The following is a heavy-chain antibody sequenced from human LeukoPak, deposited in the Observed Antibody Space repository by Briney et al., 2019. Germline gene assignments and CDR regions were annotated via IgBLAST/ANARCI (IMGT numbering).Heavy chain of an antibody. V-gene: IGHV3-21*01. J-gene: IGHJ4*02. CDR2: ISSSSSYI. D-gene: IGHD2-21*01. CDR1: GFTFSSYS. Sequence: PGRSLRLSCAASGFTFSSYSMNWVRQAPGNWLEWVSSISSSSSYIDYADSVKGRFTISRDNAKNSLYLQMNSLRAEDTAVYYCATSAIVVADYWGQGTLVTVSS. CDR3: ATSAIVVADY.